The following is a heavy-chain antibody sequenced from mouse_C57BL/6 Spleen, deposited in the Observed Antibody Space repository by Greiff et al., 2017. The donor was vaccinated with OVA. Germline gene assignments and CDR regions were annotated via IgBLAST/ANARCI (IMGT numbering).Heavy chain of an antibody. J-gene: IGHJ4*01. CDR1: GFSLTSYA. Sequence: VKLVESGPGLVAPSQSLSITCTVSGFSLTSYAISWVRQPPGKGLEWLGVIWTGGGTNYNSALKSRLSISKDNSKSQVFLKMNSLQTDDTARYYCAGHPDTGYYAMDYWGQGTSVTVSS. V-gene: IGHV2-9-1*01. CDR3: AGHPDTGYYAMDY. D-gene: IGHD4-1*01. CDR2: IWTGGGT.